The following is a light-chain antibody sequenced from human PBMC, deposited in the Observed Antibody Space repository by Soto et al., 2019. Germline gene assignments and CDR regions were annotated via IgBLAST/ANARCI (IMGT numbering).Light chain of an antibody. V-gene: IGKV3-20*01. Sequence: EIVLTQSPGTLSLSPGERATLSCRASQSVSSSYLAWYQQPPGQAPSLLIYGASSRATGIPDRFSGSGSGTDFTLTISRLEPEDFAVYYCQQYGSSPDTFGQGTKLEIK. CDR3: QQYGSSPDT. J-gene: IGKJ2*01. CDR1: QSVSSSY. CDR2: GAS.